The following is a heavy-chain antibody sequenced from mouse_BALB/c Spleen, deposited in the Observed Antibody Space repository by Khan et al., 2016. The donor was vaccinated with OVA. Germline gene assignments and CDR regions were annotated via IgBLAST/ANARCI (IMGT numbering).Heavy chain of an antibody. CDR3: VNHGSSSAWFTY. D-gene: IGHD1-1*01. J-gene: IGHJ3*01. Sequence: VQLQESGAELAKPGASVKMSCKASGYTFANYWMHWVKQRPGQGLEWIGYINPSTDYTEYNQKFKDKATLTADKSSSTAYMQLTSLTSEDSALYYCVNHGSSSAWFTYWGQGTRVTVSA. CDR2: INPSTDYT. CDR1: GYTFANYW. V-gene: IGHV1-7*01.